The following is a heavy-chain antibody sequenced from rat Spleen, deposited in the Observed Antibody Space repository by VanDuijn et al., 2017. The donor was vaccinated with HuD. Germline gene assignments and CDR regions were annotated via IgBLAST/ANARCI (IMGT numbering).Heavy chain of an antibody. CDR1: GFTFNNYG. J-gene: IGHJ2*01. Sequence: EVQLVESGGGLVQPGRSLKLSCTASGFTFNNYGMAWVRQAPTKGLEWVASISSVGGNTYYRDSVKGRFTISRDNAKNTLYLQMDSLRSEDTATYYCARETGYNSYFDYWGQGVMVTVSS. CDR3: ARETGYNSYFDY. V-gene: IGHV5S13*01. D-gene: IGHD4-1*01. CDR2: ISSVGGNT.